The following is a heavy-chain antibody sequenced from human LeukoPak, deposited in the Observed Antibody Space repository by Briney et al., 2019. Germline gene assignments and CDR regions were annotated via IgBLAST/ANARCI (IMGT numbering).Heavy chain of an antibody. V-gene: IGHV3-7*01. Sequence: GGSLRLSCAASGFTFSSYWMSWVRQAPGKGLEWVANIKQDGSEKYYVDSVKGRFTISRDNAKNSLYLQVNSLRAEDTAVYYCARVRGDSRGYSPYYFDYWGQGTLVTVSS. CDR1: GFTFSSYW. CDR2: IKQDGSEK. J-gene: IGHJ4*02. CDR3: ARVRGDSRGYSPYYFDY. D-gene: IGHD3-22*01.